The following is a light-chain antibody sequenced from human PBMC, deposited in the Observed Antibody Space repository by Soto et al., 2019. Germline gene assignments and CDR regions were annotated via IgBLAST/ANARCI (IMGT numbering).Light chain of an antibody. V-gene: IGLV1-51*01. Sequence: QSVLTQPPSVSAAPGQKVTISCSGSSSNIGNNYVSWYQQLPGTAPKLLIYDNNKRPSGIPDRFSASKSGTSATLGITGLQTGDEADYYCGTWDGSLSAVVFGGGTKVT. CDR3: GTWDGSLSAVV. CDR1: SSNIGNNY. J-gene: IGLJ2*01. CDR2: DNN.